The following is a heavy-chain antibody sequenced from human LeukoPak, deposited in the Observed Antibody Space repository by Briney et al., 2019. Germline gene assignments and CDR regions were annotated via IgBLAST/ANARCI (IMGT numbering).Heavy chain of an antibody. Sequence: SETLSLTCTVSGGSVSSGGYYWNWIRQPPGKGLECLGYMYYEGTSNYNPSLKSRVTISIDSSKNQFSLRLSSVTAADTAVYYCARGRDNYGSGDSWGQGILVTVSS. CDR1: GGSVSSGGYY. CDR2: MYYEGTS. CDR3: ARGRDNYGSGDS. V-gene: IGHV4-61*08. J-gene: IGHJ4*02. D-gene: IGHD3-10*01.